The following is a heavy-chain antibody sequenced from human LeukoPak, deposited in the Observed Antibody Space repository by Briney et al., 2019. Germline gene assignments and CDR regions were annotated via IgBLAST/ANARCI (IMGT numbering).Heavy chain of an antibody. D-gene: IGHD2-21*02. CDR2: IYSGGST. CDR3: ARDFPSYCGGDCWSFDY. CDR1: GFTVSSNY. J-gene: IGHJ4*02. V-gene: IGHV3-66*01. Sequence: GGSLRLSCAASGFTVSSNYMSWVRQAPGKGLEWVSVIYSGGSTYYADSVKGRFTISRDNSKNTLYLQMNSLRAEDTAVYYCARDFPSYCGGDCWSFDYWGQGTLVTVSS.